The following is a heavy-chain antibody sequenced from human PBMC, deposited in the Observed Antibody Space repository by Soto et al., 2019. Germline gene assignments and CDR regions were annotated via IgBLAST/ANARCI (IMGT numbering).Heavy chain of an antibody. CDR3: ARDSSSSDYYGMDG. CDR1: GFTVSSNY. CDR2: IYSGGST. J-gene: IGHJ6*02. D-gene: IGHD6-6*01. Sequence: PGGSLRLSCAASGFTVSSNYMSWVRQAPGKGLEWVSVIYSGGSTYYADSVKGRFTISRDNSKNTLYLQMNSLRAEDTAVYYCARDSSSSDYYGMDGWGQGTTFTVSS. V-gene: IGHV3-53*01.